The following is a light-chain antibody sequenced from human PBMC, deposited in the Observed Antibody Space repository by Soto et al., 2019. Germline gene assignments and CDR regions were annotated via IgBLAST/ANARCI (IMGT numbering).Light chain of an antibody. J-gene: IGKJ2*01. CDR2: GAS. CDR3: RQYGSSPPMYT. V-gene: IGKV3-20*01. CDR1: QSVSSTY. Sequence: DIVLTQSPGTLSLSPGERATLSCRASQSVSSTYLGWYQQRPGQAPRLLIYGASNRATGIPDRFSGSGSGTDFTLTISRLEPEDFAVYYCRQYGSSPPMYTFGQGNKLEIK.